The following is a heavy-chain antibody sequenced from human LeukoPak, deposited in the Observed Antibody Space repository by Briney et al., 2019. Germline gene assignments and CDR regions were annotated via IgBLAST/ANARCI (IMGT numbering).Heavy chain of an antibody. J-gene: IGHJ5*02. CDR1: GFTFTYYA. V-gene: IGHV3-23*01. Sequence: GALRLSCAASGFTFTYYAISWVRQAPGKGLEWVSGISGSGVSTYYADSVKGRFTISRDDAKNTVDLQMNSLRGEDTAVYYCVRGRGSYGWFDPWGQGTLVTVSS. D-gene: IGHD3-10*01. CDR2: ISGSGVST. CDR3: VRGRGSYGWFDP.